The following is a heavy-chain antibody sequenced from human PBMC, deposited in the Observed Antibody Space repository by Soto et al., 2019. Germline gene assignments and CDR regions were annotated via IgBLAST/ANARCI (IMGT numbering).Heavy chain of an antibody. CDR1: GFTFSSYS. J-gene: IGHJ4*02. CDR2: ISSSSSYI. Sequence: GGSLRLSCAASGFTFSSYSMNWVRQAPGKGLEWVSSISSSSSYIYYADSVKGRFTISRDNAKNSLYLQMNSLRAEDTAVYYCARGPGSGWCYLAADYFDYWGQGTLVTVSS. V-gene: IGHV3-21*01. CDR3: ARGPGSGWCYLAADYFDY. D-gene: IGHD6-19*01.